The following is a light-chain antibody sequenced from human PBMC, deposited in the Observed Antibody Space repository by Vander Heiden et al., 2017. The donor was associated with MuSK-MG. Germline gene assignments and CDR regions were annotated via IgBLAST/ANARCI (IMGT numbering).Light chain of an antibody. Sequence: QSALTQPASVSGSPGQPVTISCTGTSRDVGGYNYVSWYQQHPGTAPNLVFSDVYQRPTGVSNRFSGSKSDNTTSPTISELQAEDEADYYCASYRRGGTLAFGGGTKLTVL. V-gene: IGLV2-14*03. CDR2: DVY. CDR3: ASYRRGGTLA. CDR1: SRDVGGYNY. J-gene: IGLJ2*01.